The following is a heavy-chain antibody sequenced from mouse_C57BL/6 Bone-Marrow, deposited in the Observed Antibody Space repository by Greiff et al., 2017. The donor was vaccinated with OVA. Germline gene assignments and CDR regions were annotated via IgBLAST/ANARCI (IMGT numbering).Heavy chain of an antibody. D-gene: IGHD1-2*01. CDR1: GFTFSDYG. J-gene: IGHJ3*01. V-gene: IGHV5-17*01. Sequence: EVQLVESGGGLVKPGGSLKLSCAASGFTFSDYGMHWVRQAPEKGLEWVAYISSGSSTIYYADTVKGRFTISRDNAKNTLYLQMTSLRSEDTALYYCARGNDGGARVAYWGQGTLVTVSA. CDR3: ARGNDGGARVAY. CDR2: ISSGSSTI.